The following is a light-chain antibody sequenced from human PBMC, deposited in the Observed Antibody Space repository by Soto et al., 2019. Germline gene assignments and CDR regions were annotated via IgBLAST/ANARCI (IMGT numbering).Light chain of an antibody. V-gene: IGKV3-11*01. CDR2: DAS. CDR3: QQRSNWPPGLT. CDR1: QSVSSY. Sequence: EIVLTQSPATLSLSPGERATLSCRASQSVSSYLAWYQQKPGQAPRLLIYDASNRATGIPARFSGSGSGTDXXLTISSLEPEDFAVYYCQQRSNWPPGLTFGGGTKVEIK. J-gene: IGKJ4*01.